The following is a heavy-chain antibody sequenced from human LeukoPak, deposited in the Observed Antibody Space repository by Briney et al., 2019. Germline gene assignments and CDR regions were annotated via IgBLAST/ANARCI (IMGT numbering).Heavy chain of an antibody. V-gene: IGHV5-51*01. CDR2: IYPADSDI. J-gene: IGHJ4*02. D-gene: IGHD2-15*01. Sequence: GESLKISCKGSGYRFTSYWIGWVRQIPGKGLEWMAIIYPADSDIRYSPSFQGQVTISADKSINTAYLQWSSLKASDTAMYYCARRGFCSGGSCFSAHFDFWGQGTLLTVSS. CDR3: ARRGFCSGGSCFSAHFDF. CDR1: GYRFTSYW.